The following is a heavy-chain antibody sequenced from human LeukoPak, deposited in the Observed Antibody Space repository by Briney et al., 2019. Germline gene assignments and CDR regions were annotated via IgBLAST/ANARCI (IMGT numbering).Heavy chain of an antibody. Sequence: SETLSLTCTVSGGSISSSSYYWGWIRQPPGKGLEWIGSIYYSGSTYYNPSLKSRVTISVDTSKNQFSLKLSSVTAADTAVYYCARHSRVWWDRGAVDYWGQGTLVTVSS. V-gene: IGHV4-39*01. CDR3: ARHSRVWWDRGAVDY. CDR1: GGSISSSSYY. CDR2: IYYSGST. J-gene: IGHJ4*02. D-gene: IGHD2-21*01.